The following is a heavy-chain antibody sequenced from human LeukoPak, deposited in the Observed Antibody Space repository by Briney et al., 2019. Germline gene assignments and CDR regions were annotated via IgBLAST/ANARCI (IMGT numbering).Heavy chain of an antibody. CDR1: GGPISDYY. Sequence: SETLSLTCTVSGGPISDYYWSWIRQPPGKALEWIGYIHYTGSTNYNPALKSRVTISGDASKSQLFLKLSSVTAADTAVYYCARENRRQQWSYYFDYWGQGTLVTVSS. CDR3: ARENRRQQWSYYFDY. J-gene: IGHJ4*02. CDR2: IHYTGST. V-gene: IGHV4-59*12. D-gene: IGHD6-19*01.